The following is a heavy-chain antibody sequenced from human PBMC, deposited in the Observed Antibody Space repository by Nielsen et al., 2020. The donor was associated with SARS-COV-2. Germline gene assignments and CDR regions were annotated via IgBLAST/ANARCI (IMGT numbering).Heavy chain of an antibody. CDR2: IGTAGDT. CDR1: GFTFSSYD. D-gene: IGHD5-12*01. J-gene: IGHJ3*02. V-gene: IGHV3-13*01. Sequence: GESLKISCAASGFTFSSYDMHWVRQATGKGLEWVSAIGTAGDTYYPGSVKGRFTISRENAKNPLYLQMNSLRAGDTAVYYCAREGGYGAFDIWGQGTMVTVSS. CDR3: AREGGYGAFDI.